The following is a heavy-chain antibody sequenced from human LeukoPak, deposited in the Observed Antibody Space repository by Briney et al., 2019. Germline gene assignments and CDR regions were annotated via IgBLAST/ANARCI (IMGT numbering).Heavy chain of an antibody. CDR3: AANGESTNWHWNY. Sequence: GGSLRLSCAASGFTFSSYAMNWVRQAPGKGLEWVSVISPRSDSAFYADSLRGRFTISRDNSKNTLFLQMSSLRAEDTAVYYCAANGESTNWHWNYWGQGTLVSVSS. V-gene: IGHV3-23*01. J-gene: IGHJ4*01. D-gene: IGHD1-7*01. CDR1: GFTFSSYA. CDR2: ISPRSDSA.